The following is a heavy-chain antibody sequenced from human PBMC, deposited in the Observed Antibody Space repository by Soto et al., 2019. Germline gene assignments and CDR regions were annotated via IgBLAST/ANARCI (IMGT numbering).Heavy chain of an antibody. Sequence: KSSETLSLTCTVSGGSISGSSYYWGWIRQPPGKGLECIGSVHYSGSTDYNPSLKSRVTISVDTSKNQFSLKLTSVTAADTAVYFCASFSGATYGDYGGGINYWGQGTLVTVPS. V-gene: IGHV4-39*01. D-gene: IGHD4-17*01. CDR2: VHYSGST. J-gene: IGHJ4*02. CDR1: GGSISGSSYY. CDR3: ASFSGATYGDYGGGINY.